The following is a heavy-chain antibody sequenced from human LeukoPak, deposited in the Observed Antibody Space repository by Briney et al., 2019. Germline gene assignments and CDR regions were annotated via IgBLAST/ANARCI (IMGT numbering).Heavy chain of an antibody. CDR1: GFTFDDYA. J-gene: IGHJ4*02. CDR2: ISWNSGSI. Sequence: GGSLRLSCAASGFTFDDYAMHWVRQAPGKGLEWVSGISWNSGSIGYADSVKGRFTISRDNAKNSLYLQMNSLRAEDTALYYCAKGATFKKCGGDCYAFDYWGQGTLVTVSS. CDR3: AKGATFKKCGGDCYAFDY. D-gene: IGHD2-21*02. V-gene: IGHV3-9*01.